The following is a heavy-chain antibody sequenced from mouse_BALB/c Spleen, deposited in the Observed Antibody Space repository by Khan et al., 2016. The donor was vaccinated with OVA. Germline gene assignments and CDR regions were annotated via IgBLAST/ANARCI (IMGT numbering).Heavy chain of an antibody. CDR3: ARNRRTGYFDY. CDR1: GFSLTNYG. V-gene: IGHV2-9*02. Sequence: QVQLQQSGPGLVAPSQSLSITCTVSGFSLTNYGVHWVRQPPGKGLEWLGVIWAGGSTNYNSALMSRLSISKDNTKSQAFLKMNSLLTDDTAMYFCARNRRTGYFDYWGQGTTLTVSS. CDR2: IWAGGST. J-gene: IGHJ2*01.